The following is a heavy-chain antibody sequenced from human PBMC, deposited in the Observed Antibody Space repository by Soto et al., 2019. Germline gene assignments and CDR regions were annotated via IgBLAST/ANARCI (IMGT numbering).Heavy chain of an antibody. D-gene: IGHD6-13*01. CDR2: IYPGDHET. CDR3: ARSPRSSPYFDS. J-gene: IGHJ4*02. CDR1: GYTFSNFW. V-gene: IGHV5-51*01. Sequence: GESLKISCQCSGYTFSNFWIGWVRQLPGKGLEWMGIIYPGDHETRYSPSFHGKVTISADKSINTAYLQWNSLEASDTAFYFCARSPRSSPYFDSWGQGTRVTVSS.